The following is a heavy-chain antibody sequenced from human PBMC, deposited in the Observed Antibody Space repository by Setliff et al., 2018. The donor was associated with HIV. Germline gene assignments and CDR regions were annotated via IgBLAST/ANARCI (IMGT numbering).Heavy chain of an antibody. V-gene: IGHV4-39*01. D-gene: IGHD3-3*01. CDR3: ARVPRITTLRNAFDI. CDR1: GGSIGLGGHY. CDR2: FYYDGSE. J-gene: IGHJ3*02. Sequence: SETLSLTCSVSGGSIGLGGHYWGWIRQRPGKGLEWIGYFYYDGSEFYTPSLKSRVTISVDTSKNQFSLNLTSVTAADTAVYYCARVPRITTLRNAFDIWGQGTMVTVSS.